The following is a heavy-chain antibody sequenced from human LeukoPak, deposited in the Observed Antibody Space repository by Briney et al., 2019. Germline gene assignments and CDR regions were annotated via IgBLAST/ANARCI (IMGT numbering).Heavy chain of an antibody. CDR1: GFTFSSYA. CDR2: ISGSGGST. J-gene: IGHJ4*02. D-gene: IGHD1-26*01. CDR3: AKDPYSGSYFDY. V-gene: IGHV3-23*01. Sequence: PGGSLRLSCAASGFTFSSYAMSWVRQAPGKGLEWVSAISGSGGSTYYADSVKGRFTISRDNSKNTLYLQMNSLRAEDTAVYHCAKDPYSGSYFDYWGQGTLVTVSS.